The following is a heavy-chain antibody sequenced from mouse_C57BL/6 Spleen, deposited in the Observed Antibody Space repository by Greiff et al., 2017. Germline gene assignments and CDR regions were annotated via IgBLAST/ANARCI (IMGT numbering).Heavy chain of an antibody. D-gene: IGHD2-5*01. J-gene: IGHJ2*01. V-gene: IGHV1-4*01. Sequence: VQLVESGAELARPGASVKMSCKASGYTFTSYTMHWVKQRPGQGLEWIGYINPSSGYTKYNQKFKDKATLTADKSSSTAYMQLSSLTSEDSAVYYCARDYSNYVDYFDYWGQGTTLTVSS. CDR1: GYTFTSYT. CDR3: ARDYSNYVDYFDY. CDR2: INPSSGYT.